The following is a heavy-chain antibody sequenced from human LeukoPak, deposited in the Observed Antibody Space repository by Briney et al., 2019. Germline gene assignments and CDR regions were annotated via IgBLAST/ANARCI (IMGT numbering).Heavy chain of an antibody. D-gene: IGHD3-10*01. CDR2: IYSGGST. CDR3: ARDRRRYYSSGNYAFDI. CDR1: GFTVSSNY. J-gene: IGHJ3*02. Sequence: PGGSLRLSCAASGFTVSSNYMSWVRQAPGKGLEGVSLIYSGGSTYYADSVKGRFTISRDNSKNTLYLQMNSLRAEHTAVYYCARDRRRYYSSGNYAFDIWGQGTMVTVSS. V-gene: IGHV3-53*01.